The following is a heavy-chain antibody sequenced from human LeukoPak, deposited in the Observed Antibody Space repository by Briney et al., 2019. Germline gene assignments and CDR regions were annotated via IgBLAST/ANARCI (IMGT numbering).Heavy chain of an antibody. D-gene: IGHD3-16*01. V-gene: IGHV4-31*03. CDR1: GGSISSGDYY. CDR2: IYYSGST. J-gene: IGHJ3*02. Sequence: SQTLSLTCTVSGGSISSGDYYWSWIRQYPGKGLEWIGYIYYSGSTYYNPSLKSRVTISVDTSKNQFSLKLSSVTAADTAVYYCARAPGLLGDDAFDIWGQGTVVTVSS. CDR3: ARAPGLLGDDAFDI.